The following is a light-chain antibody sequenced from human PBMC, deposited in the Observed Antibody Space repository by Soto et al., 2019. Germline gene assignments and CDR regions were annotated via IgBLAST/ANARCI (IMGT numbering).Light chain of an antibody. V-gene: IGKV1-39*01. CDR1: QSISNY. J-gene: IGKJ1*01. Sequence: IQMTQSPSSLSASVGGRVTITCRASQSISNYLNWYQQKPGKAPKLLIYAASSLQSGVPSRFSGSGSGTDFTLTISSLQPEDFATYYCQQSYSTPRTFGQGTK. CDR3: QQSYSTPRT. CDR2: AAS.